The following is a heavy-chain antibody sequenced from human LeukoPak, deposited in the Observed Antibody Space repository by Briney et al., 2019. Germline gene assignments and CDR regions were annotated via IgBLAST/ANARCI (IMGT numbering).Heavy chain of an antibody. Sequence: GGSLRLSCAASGFTVSSDYMSWVRQAPGKGLEWVSVIYTGGSTYYADSVKGRFTISRDNSKNTLCLQMNSLRAEDTAVYYCAKYCSDISCYSFDVWGQGTMVTVSS. J-gene: IGHJ3*01. CDR1: GFTVSSDY. CDR2: IYTGGST. V-gene: IGHV3-53*01. CDR3: AKYCSDISCYSFDV. D-gene: IGHD2-2*01.